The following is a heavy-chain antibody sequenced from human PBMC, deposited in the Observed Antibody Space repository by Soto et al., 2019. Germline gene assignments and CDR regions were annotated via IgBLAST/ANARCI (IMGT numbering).Heavy chain of an antibody. D-gene: IGHD3-10*01. V-gene: IGHV4-31*03. CDR3: ATYGAGTYKPSTFDY. J-gene: IGHJ4*02. CDR1: GGSISSGVYY. CDR2: IFYSGST. Sequence: QVQLQESGPGLVKPSQTLSLTCTVSGGSISSGVYYWSWIRQHPGKGLEWIGYIFYSGSTYYNPSRKTRVTLPVVTAKNQFSLKLSSVTAADTAVYYCATYGAGTYKPSTFDYWGQGTLVTVSS.